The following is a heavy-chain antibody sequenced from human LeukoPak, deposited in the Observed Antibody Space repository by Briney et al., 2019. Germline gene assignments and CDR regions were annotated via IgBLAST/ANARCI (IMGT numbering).Heavy chain of an antibody. Sequence: GGSLRLSCAASGFTFSSYEMNWVRQAPGKGLEWVSYISSSGSTIYYADSVKGRFTICRDNAKNSLYLQMNSLRAEDTAVYYCARDIGYCSSTSCYWGCFDYWGQGTLVTVSS. CDR1: GFTFSSYE. V-gene: IGHV3-48*03. CDR3: ARDIGYCSSTSCYWGCFDY. J-gene: IGHJ4*02. CDR2: ISSSGSTI. D-gene: IGHD2-2*01.